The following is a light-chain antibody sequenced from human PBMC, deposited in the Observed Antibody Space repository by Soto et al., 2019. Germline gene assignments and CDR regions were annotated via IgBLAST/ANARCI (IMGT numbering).Light chain of an antibody. J-gene: IGKJ1*01. CDR3: QQYNGYSGT. Sequence: DIQMTQSPSTLSGSVGDRVTITCRASQTISSWLAWYQQKPGKAPKLLIYKASTLKSGVPSRFSGSGSGTEFTLAISSLQPDDFATYYCQQYNGYSGTFGQGTKVDIK. V-gene: IGKV1-5*03. CDR1: QTISSW. CDR2: KAS.